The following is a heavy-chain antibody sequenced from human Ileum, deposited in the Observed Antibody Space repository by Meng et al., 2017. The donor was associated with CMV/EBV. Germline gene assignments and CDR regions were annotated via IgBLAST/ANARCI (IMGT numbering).Heavy chain of an antibody. CDR3: TTFYSSSSFWLDP. CDR2: IRTKTDDGTT. J-gene: IGHJ5*02. CDR1: GFTFSNAW. V-gene: IGHV3-15*01. D-gene: IGHD6-6*01. Sequence: GGSLRPSCAASGFTFSNAWMNWARQAPGKGLEWVGRIRTKTDDGTTDYAASVQGRFNISRDDSQSKVYLQMNSLKIEDTALYYCTTFYSSSSFWLDPWGQGTLVTVSS.